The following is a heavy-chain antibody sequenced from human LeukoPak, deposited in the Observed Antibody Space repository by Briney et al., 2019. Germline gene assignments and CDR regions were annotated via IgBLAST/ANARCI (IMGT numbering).Heavy chain of an antibody. V-gene: IGHV4-4*07. J-gene: IGHJ4*02. D-gene: IGHD5-18*01. CDR3: AREKSYGGWVFDY. CDR1: RGSISNYY. CDR2: IYSSGST. Sequence: SETLSLTCTVSRGSISNYYWSWIRQPAGKGLEWIGRIYSSGSTNYNPSLKSRLIMSVDTSKNQVSLQLTSVTAADTAVYYCAREKSYGGWVFDYWGQGTLATVSS.